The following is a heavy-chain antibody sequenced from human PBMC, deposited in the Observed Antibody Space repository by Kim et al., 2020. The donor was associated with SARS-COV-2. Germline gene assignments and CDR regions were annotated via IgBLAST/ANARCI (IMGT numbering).Heavy chain of an antibody. V-gene: IGHV3-30*02. CDR3: AKPFYAWRIVGATFFDY. D-gene: IGHD1-26*01. Sequence: VKGRFTISRDNSKNTLHLQMNSLRAEDTAVYYCAKPFYAWRIVGATFFDYWGQGTLVTVSS. J-gene: IGHJ4*02.